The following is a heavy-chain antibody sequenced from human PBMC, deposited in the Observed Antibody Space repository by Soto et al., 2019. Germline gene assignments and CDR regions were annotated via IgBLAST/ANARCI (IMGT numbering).Heavy chain of an antibody. CDR2: ISGSGGST. Sequence: GGSLRLSCAASGFPFSSYAMSWVRQAPGKGLEWVSAISGSGGSTYYADSVKGRFTISRDNSKNTLYLQMNSLRAEDTAVYYCATRRNCSSTSCVFDNWGQGTQVTVSS. J-gene: IGHJ4*02. V-gene: IGHV3-23*01. CDR3: ATRRNCSSTSCVFDN. D-gene: IGHD2-2*01. CDR1: GFPFSSYA.